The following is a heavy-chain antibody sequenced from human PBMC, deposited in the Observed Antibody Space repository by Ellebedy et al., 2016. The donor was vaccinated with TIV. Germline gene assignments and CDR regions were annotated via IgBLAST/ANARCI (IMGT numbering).Heavy chain of an antibody. V-gene: IGHV3-7*01. CDR2: IKQDGSEK. Sequence: GGSLRLSXAASGFTFSSYWMSWVRQAPGKGLEWVANIKQDGSEKYYVDSVKGRFTISRDNAKNSLYLQMNSLRAEDTAVYYCARDAKDGCFYCHYYYMDVWGKGTTVTVSS. CDR3: ARDAKDGCFYCHYYYMDV. D-gene: IGHD2-15*01. J-gene: IGHJ6*03. CDR1: GFTFSSYW.